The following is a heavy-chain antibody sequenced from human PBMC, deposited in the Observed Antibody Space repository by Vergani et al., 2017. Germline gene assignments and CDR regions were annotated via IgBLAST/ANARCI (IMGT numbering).Heavy chain of an antibody. Sequence: EMQLVESGGGLVKPGGSLRLSCAASGFTFSNAWMSWVRQAPGKGLEWVSVIYSGGSTYYADSVKGRFTISRDNSKNTLYLQMNSLRAEDTAVYYCAGGYPDYWGQGTLVTVSS. V-gene: IGHV3-66*01. J-gene: IGHJ4*02. CDR2: IYSGGST. CDR3: AGGYPDY. D-gene: IGHD3-22*01. CDR1: GFTFSNAW.